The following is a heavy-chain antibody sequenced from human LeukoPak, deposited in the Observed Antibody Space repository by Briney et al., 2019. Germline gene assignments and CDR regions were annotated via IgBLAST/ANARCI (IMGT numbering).Heavy chain of an antibody. CDR3: ARRGPVWFGDSQGEANWFDP. Sequence: GASVKVSCKASGYTFTSYGISWVRQAPGQGLEWMGWISAYNGNTNYAQKLQGRVTMTTDTSTSTAYMELRSLRSDDTAVYYCARRGPVWFGDSQGEANWFDPWGQGTLVTVSS. CDR1: GYTFTSYG. V-gene: IGHV1-18*01. CDR2: ISAYNGNT. D-gene: IGHD3-10*01. J-gene: IGHJ5*02.